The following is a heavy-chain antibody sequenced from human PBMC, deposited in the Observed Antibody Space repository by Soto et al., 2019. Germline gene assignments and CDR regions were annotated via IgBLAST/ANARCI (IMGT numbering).Heavy chain of an antibody. Sequence: GGSLRLSCAASGFTFSGSAMHWVRQASGKGLEWVGRIRSKANSYATAYAASVKGRFTISRDDSKNTAYLQMNSLKTEDTAVYYCTRTPPPGYSSGWYEAFDIWGQGTMVTVSS. J-gene: IGHJ3*02. CDR3: TRTPPPGYSSGWYEAFDI. CDR2: IRSKANSYAT. D-gene: IGHD6-19*01. CDR1: GFTFSGSA. V-gene: IGHV3-73*01.